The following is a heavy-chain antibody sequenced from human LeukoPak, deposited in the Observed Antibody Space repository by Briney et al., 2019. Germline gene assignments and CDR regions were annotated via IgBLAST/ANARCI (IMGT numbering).Heavy chain of an antibody. Sequence: GSLRLSCAASGFTFSSYAMSWVRQAPGKGLEWVSAISGSGGSTYYADSVKGRFTISRDNSKNTLYLQMNSLRAEDTAVYYCAKSPTYYDFWSGYYIDYWGQGTLVTVSS. D-gene: IGHD3-3*01. CDR3: AKSPTYYDFWSGYYIDY. J-gene: IGHJ4*02. V-gene: IGHV3-23*01. CDR1: GFTFSSYA. CDR2: ISGSGGST.